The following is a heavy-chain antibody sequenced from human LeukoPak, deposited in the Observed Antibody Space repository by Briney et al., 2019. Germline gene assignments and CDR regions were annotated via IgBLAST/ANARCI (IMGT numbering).Heavy chain of an antibody. Sequence: GGSLRLSCAASGFTFSSYAMSWVRQAPGKGLEWVAVISFDETKKYYADSVKGRFTISRDNSNNTLFLQMNSLKTEDTAVYFCARMKVIKGASLDYWGQGSLVTVSS. J-gene: IGHJ4*02. V-gene: IGHV3-30*03. D-gene: IGHD2/OR15-2a*01. CDR2: ISFDETKK. CDR3: ARMKVIKGASLDY. CDR1: GFTFSSYA.